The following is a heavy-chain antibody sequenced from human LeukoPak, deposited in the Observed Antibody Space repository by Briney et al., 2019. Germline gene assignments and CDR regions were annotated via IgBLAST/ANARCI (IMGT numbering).Heavy chain of an antibody. Sequence: GGSLRLSCSASGFTFSSYVMHWVRQAPGKGLEWVSCISGSSTYIYYADSVKGRFTISRDNAKNSLYLQMSSLRAEDTAVYYCARGYCNGGDCYFADWGQGTLVTVSS. D-gene: IGHD2-8*02. CDR2: ISGSSTYI. V-gene: IGHV3-21*01. J-gene: IGHJ4*02. CDR1: GFTFSSYV. CDR3: ARGYCNGGDCYFAD.